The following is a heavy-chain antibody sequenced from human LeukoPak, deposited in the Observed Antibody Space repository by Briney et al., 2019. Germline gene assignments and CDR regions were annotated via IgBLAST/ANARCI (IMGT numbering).Heavy chain of an antibody. CDR2: VSYDGSNK. CDR1: GFTFSSHG. CDR3: AKDPRGNYDILTGYFTLYYFDY. Sequence: PGRSLRLSCAASGFTFSSHGMHWVRQAPPKELEWVAVVSYDGSNKYYADSVKGRFTISRDNSKNTLYLQMNSLRTEDTAVYYCAKDPRGNYDILTGYFTLYYFDYWGQGTLVTVSS. J-gene: IGHJ4*02. D-gene: IGHD3-9*01. V-gene: IGHV3-30*18.